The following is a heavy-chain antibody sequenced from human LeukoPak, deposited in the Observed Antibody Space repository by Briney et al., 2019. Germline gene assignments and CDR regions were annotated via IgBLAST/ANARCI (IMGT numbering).Heavy chain of an antibody. CDR3: AKADAFDI. V-gene: IGHV3-9*01. J-gene: IGHJ3*02. CDR2: ISWNSGSI. Sequence: PGRSLRLSCAASGFTFDDYAMHWVRQAPGKGLEWVSGISWNSGSIGYAESVKGRFTISRDNAKNSLYLQMNSLRAEDTALYYCAKADAFDIWGQGTMVTVSS. CDR1: GFTFDDYA.